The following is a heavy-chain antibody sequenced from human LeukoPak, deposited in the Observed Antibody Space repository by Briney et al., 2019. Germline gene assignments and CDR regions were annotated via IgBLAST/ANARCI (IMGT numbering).Heavy chain of an antibody. CDR1: SDSISSSSYF. CDR2: VHLDGRT. J-gene: IGHJ4*02. CDR3: AREGGFYRPLDY. V-gene: IGHV4-39*07. D-gene: IGHD3-16*02. Sequence: PSETLSLTCTVSSDSISSSSYFWGRIRQPPGKGLEWIGEVHLDGRTNYNPSLKSRLIMSVDLLENHISLKLSSVTAADTAVYYCAREGGFYRPLDYSGQGTLVTVSP.